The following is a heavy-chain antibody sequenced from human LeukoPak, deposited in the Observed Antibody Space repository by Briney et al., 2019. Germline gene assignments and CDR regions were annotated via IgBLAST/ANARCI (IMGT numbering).Heavy chain of an antibody. J-gene: IGHJ4*02. CDR3: ARDRKYYYGSGSYYNDY. D-gene: IGHD3-10*01. CDR1: GFTFSSYW. V-gene: IGHV3-7*01. Sequence: GGSLRLSCAAPGFTFSSYWMSWVRQAPGKGLEWVANIKQDGSEKYYVDSVKGRFTISRDNAKNSLYLQMNSLRAEDTAVYYCARDRKYYYGSGSYYNDYWGQGTLVTVSS. CDR2: IKQDGSEK.